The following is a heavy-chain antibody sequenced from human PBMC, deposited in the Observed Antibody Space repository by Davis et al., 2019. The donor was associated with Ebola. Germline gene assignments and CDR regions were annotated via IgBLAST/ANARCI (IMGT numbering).Heavy chain of an antibody. CDR1: GFTFGDYA. J-gene: IGHJ5*02. Sequence: GGSLRLSCTASGFTFGDYAMHWVRQAPGKGLEYVSAISSNGGSTYYANSVKGRFTISRDNSKNTLYLQMGSLRAEDMAVYYCASLVPYGSGSPWGQGTLVTVSS. V-gene: IGHV3-64*01. D-gene: IGHD3-10*01. CDR3: ASLVPYGSGSP. CDR2: ISSNGGST.